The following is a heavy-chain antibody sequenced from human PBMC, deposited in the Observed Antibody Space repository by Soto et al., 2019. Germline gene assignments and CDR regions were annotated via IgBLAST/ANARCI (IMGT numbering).Heavy chain of an antibody. CDR1: GYTFTSCF. Sequence: ASVTVSCTASGYTFTSCFMQWVRQAPGQGLEWMGIINPSGGSTSYAQKFQGRVTMTRDTSTSTVYMELSSLRSEDTAVYYCARVLIKGGAYNCFDLLVQGTLVTVSS. CDR2: INPSGGST. V-gene: IGHV1-46*01. J-gene: IGHJ5*02. D-gene: IGHD3-16*01. CDR3: ARVLIKGGAYNCFDL.